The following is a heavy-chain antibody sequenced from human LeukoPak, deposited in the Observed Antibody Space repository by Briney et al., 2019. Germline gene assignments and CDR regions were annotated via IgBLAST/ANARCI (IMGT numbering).Heavy chain of an antibody. CDR3: ARDLGITIFGVEYPDY. CDR2: INPNGGGT. D-gene: IGHD3-3*01. V-gene: IGHV1-2*02. Sequence: MHXXRQAPGQXLXWMGWINPNGGGTNYAQKFQGRVTMTRDTSISTAYMELSRLRSDDTAVYYCARDLGITIFGVEYPDYWGQGTLVTVSS. J-gene: IGHJ4*02.